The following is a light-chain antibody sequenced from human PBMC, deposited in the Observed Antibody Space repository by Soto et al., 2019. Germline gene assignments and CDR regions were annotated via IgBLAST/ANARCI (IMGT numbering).Light chain of an antibody. V-gene: IGKV3-11*01. J-gene: IGKJ5*01. Sequence: ETLVTQADATLSLSPGERATLSCRASQSVSTYLAWYQQKPGQAPRLLIYDASNRVTGIPARFRGSGSGTDFTLTISSLEPEDFAVYYCQQRSNWPPIIFGQGTRLEIK. CDR1: QSVSTY. CDR2: DAS. CDR3: QQRSNWPPII.